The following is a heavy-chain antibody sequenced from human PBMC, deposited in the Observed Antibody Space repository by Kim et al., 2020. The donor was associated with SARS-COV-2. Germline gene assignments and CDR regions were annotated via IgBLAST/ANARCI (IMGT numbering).Heavy chain of an antibody. V-gene: IGHV4-30-2*01. CDR3: ARDLGSSSPVGWFDP. CDR1: GGSISSGGYS. Sequence: SETLSLICAVSGGSISSGGYSWSWIRQPPGKGLEWIGYIYHSGSTYYNPSLKSRVTISVDRSKNQFSLKLSSVTAADTAVYYCARDLGSSSPVGWFDPWG. D-gene: IGHD6-6*01. J-gene: IGHJ5*02. CDR2: IYHSGST.